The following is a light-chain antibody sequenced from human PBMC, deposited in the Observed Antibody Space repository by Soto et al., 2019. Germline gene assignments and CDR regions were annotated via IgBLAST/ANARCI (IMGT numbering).Light chain of an antibody. Sequence: QSALTQPASVSGSPGQSITISCSGTSSDVGAHDFVSWYQHHPDKAPKVIIFEATKRPSGVSDRFSGSKTGNTASLTISGLQAEDEADYYCNSYTLSKTVIFGGGTKLTVL. CDR3: NSYTLSKTVI. CDR2: EAT. CDR1: SSDVGAHDF. J-gene: IGLJ2*01. V-gene: IGLV2-14*01.